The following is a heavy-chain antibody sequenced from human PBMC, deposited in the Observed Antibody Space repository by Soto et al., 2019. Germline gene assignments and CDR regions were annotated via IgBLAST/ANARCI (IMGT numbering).Heavy chain of an antibody. J-gene: IGHJ4*02. Sequence: QVQLVESGGGVVQPGRSLRLSCAASGFTFSSYGMHWVRQAPGKGLEWVAVISYDGSNKYYADSVKGRFTISRDNSKKTLYLQMNSLRAEDTAVYYCAKDKVGSGWYYFDYWGQGTLVTVSS. CDR3: AKDKVGSGWYYFDY. V-gene: IGHV3-30*18. CDR2: ISYDGSNK. D-gene: IGHD6-19*01. CDR1: GFTFSSYG.